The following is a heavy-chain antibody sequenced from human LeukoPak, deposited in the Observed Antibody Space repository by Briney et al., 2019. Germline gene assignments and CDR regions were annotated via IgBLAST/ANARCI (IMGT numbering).Heavy chain of an antibody. Sequence: HPGGSLRLSCAASGFPFNAYWMTWIRQAPGKGPEWVAGITSISSKTYYADSVKGRFSISRDNSKNTLYLQMNSLRAEDTAVYYCARDPVIAAAGRTFDYWGQGTLVTVSS. CDR1: GFPFNAYW. CDR2: ITSISSKT. J-gene: IGHJ4*02. CDR3: ARDPVIAAAGRTFDY. D-gene: IGHD6-13*01. V-gene: IGHV3-23*01.